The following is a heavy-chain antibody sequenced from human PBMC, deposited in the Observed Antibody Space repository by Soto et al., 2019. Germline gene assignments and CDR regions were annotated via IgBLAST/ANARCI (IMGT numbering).Heavy chain of an antibody. CDR1: GGTFSSYA. D-gene: IGHD3-22*01. CDR3: ASPYDSSGYYSDY. CDR2: IIPIFGTA. J-gene: IGHJ4*02. V-gene: IGHV1-69*06. Sequence: SVKVSCKASGGTFSSYAISWVRQAPGQGLEWMGGIIPIFGTANYAQKFQGRVTITADKSTSTAYMELSSLRSEDTAVYYCASPYDSSGYYSDYWGQGTMVTVSS.